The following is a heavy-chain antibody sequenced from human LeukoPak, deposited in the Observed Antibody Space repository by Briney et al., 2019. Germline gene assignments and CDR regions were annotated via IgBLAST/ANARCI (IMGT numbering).Heavy chain of an antibody. CDR3: ARGNGDQLNWFDP. CDR2: IWYDGSNK. D-gene: IGHD4-17*01. CDR1: GLTFSSYG. J-gene: IGHJ5*02. Sequence: GGSLRLSCAASGLTFSSYGMHWVRQAPGKGLEWVAVIWYDGSNKYYADSVKGRFTISRDNSKNTLYLQMNSLRAEDTAVYYCARGNGDQLNWFDPWGQGTLVTVSS. V-gene: IGHV3-33*01.